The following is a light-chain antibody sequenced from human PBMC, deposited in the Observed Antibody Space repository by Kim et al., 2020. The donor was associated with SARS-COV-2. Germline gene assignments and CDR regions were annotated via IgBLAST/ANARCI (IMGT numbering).Light chain of an antibody. CDR2: DAF. CDR1: QSVGNS. J-gene: IGKJ1*01. Sequence: LLPGERATLSCRASQSVGNSFAWYQQKPGQPPRLLIYDAFSRATGIPARFSASGSGTDFTLTISSLEPEDFAVYYCQQRGNWPLTFGQGTKVDIK. V-gene: IGKV3-11*01. CDR3: QQRGNWPLT.